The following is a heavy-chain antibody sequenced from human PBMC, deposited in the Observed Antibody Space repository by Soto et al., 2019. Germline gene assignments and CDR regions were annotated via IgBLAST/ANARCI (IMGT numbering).Heavy chain of an antibody. CDR3: AKDPDPKYCTTTTCCTT. Sequence: GGSLRLSCAAFGFTFSSYAMSWVRQAPGKGLEWVSVITGGGGNTHYADSVKGRFTISRDLSKNTLYLQMNSLRAEDTAVYYCAKDPDPKYCTTTTCCTTWGLGTLVTVSS. CDR2: ITGGGGNT. V-gene: IGHV3-23*01. CDR1: GFTFSSYA. J-gene: IGHJ5*02. D-gene: IGHD2-2*02.